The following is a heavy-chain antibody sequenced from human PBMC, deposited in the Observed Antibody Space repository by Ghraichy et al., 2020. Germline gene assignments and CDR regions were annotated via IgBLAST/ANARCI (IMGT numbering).Heavy chain of an antibody. CDR2: IGSSSSTI. V-gene: IGHV3-48*02. Sequence: GESLNISCAASGFTFSSFSMNWVRQAPGKGLEWVSYIGSSSSTIMYADSVRGRFTISRDNAKNSLFLQMNSLRDEDTVVYYCARAGDIGATTFDYWGQGTLVTVSS. D-gene: IGHD5-12*01. CDR3: ARAGDIGATTFDY. J-gene: IGHJ4*02. CDR1: GFTFSSFS.